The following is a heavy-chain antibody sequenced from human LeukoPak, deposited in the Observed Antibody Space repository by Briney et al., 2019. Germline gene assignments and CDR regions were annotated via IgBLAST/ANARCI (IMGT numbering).Heavy chain of an antibody. D-gene: IGHD2-15*01. J-gene: IGHJ3*02. CDR2: ISFDGSSE. CDR1: GFTFSLYG. V-gene: IGHV3-30-3*01. CDR3: ARGDCYNNQQMSKKCSGGSCYRLGGGDCYPTGAFDI. Sequence: PGRSLRLSCAASGFTFSLYGMHWVRQAPGKGLEWVAVISFDGSSEYYADSVKDRFTISRDNSKNTLYLQMNSLRAEDTAVYYCARGDCYNNQQMSKKCSGGSCYRLGGGDCYPTGAFDIWGQGTMVTVSS.